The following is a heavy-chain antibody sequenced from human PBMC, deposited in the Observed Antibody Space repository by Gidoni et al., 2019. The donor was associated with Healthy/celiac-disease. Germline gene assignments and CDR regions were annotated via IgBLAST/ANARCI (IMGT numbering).Heavy chain of an antibody. D-gene: IGHD2-21*02. CDR2: ISAYNGNT. CDR1: GYTFTSYG. Sequence: QVQLVQSGAEGKKPGASVKVSCKASGYTFTSYGISWVRQAPGQGFEWMGWISAYNGNTNYAQKLQGRVTMTTDTSTSTAYMELRSLRSDDTAVYYCARGPYCGGDCYPNLYYFDYWGQGTLVTVSS. J-gene: IGHJ4*02. CDR3: ARGPYCGGDCYPNLYYFDY. V-gene: IGHV1-18*01.